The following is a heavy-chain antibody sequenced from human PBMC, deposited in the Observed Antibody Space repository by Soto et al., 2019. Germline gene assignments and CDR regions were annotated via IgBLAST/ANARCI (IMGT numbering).Heavy chain of an antibody. D-gene: IGHD6-13*01. V-gene: IGHV4-39*01. CDR2: IYYSGST. Sequence: SETLSHTCTVSGGTISSSSYYWGWIRQPPGKGLEWIGSIYYSGSTYYNPSLKSRVTISVDTSKNQFSLKLSSVTAADTAVYYCARGAAAVYYYYGMAVWGQGPTVT. CDR1: GGTISSSSYY. J-gene: IGHJ6*02. CDR3: ARGAAAVYYYYGMAV.